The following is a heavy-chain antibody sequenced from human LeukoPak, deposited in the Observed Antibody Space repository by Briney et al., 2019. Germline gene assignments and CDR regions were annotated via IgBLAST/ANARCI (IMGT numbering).Heavy chain of an antibody. CDR3: AKGQELDDGVFDS. Sequence: GGSLRLSCTASGFTFSSLAMTWVRQAPGKGLEWVSTIHSNGDTTYNADSVKGRFTISRDNSKNTLYLELNSLRVEDTATFYCAKGQELDDGVFDSWGQGTMVTVSS. CDR2: IHSNGDTT. V-gene: IGHV3-23*05. D-gene: IGHD1-1*01. CDR1: GFTFSSLA. J-gene: IGHJ4*02.